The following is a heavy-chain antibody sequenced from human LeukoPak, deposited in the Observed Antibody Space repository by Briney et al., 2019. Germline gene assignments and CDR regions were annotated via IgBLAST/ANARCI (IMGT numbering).Heavy chain of an antibody. Sequence: SETLSPTCTVSGDSISSYYWSWIRQPPGKGLEWIACIYYSGSTNYNPSLKSRVTISVDTSKNQFSLRLSSVTAADTAVYYCARTINRWFDPWGQGTLVTVSS. CDR3: ARTINRWFDP. D-gene: IGHD2/OR15-2a*01. V-gene: IGHV4-59*01. J-gene: IGHJ5*02. CDR1: GDSISSYY. CDR2: IYYSGST.